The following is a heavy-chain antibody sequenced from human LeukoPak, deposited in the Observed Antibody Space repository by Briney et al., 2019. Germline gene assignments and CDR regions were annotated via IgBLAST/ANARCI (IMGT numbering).Heavy chain of an antibody. V-gene: IGHV3-7*01. J-gene: IGHJ6*02. CDR3: ARDIVVVVAATRLYYYGMDV. Sequence: GGSLRLSCAASGFTFSSYWMSWVRQAPGKGLEWVANIKQDGSEKYYVDSVKGRFTISRDNAKNSLYLQMNSLRAEDTAVYYCARDIVVVVAATRLYYYGMDVWGQGTTVTVSS. D-gene: IGHD2-15*01. CDR1: GFTFSSYW. CDR2: IKQDGSEK.